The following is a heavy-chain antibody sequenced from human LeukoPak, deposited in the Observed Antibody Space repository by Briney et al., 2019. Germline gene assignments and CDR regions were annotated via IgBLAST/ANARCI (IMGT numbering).Heavy chain of an antibody. D-gene: IGHD6-6*01. Sequence: SETLSLTGTVSGGSITSYYWSWIRQPPGKGLEWIEYISYSRSTNYNPSLKSRATMSLDTPKNQFSLTLNPVTAAHTAVYYCARGERPGCDYWGQGTLVTVSS. V-gene: IGHV4-59*01. CDR1: GGSITSYY. J-gene: IGHJ4*02. CDR3: ARGERPGCDY. CDR2: ISYSRST.